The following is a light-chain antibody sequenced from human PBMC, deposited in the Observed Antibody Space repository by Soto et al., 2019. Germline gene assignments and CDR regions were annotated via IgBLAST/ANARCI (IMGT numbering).Light chain of an antibody. Sequence: EIVLTQSPGTLSLSPGERATLSCRASQSVSSSYLAWYQQKPGPAPRLLIYGASSRATGIPDRFSGSGSGTDSTLTIRRLEPEDFAVYYCQQYGSSPTFGQGTKLEIK. J-gene: IGKJ1*01. CDR1: QSVSSSY. CDR3: QQYGSSPT. CDR2: GAS. V-gene: IGKV3-20*01.